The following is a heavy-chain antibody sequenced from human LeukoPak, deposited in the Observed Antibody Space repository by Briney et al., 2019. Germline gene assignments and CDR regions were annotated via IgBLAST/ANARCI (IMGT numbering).Heavy chain of an antibody. CDR3: VRSSRIPYCSGNSCYPTDFDF. Sequence: PGGSLRLSCATSGFSVSSYWLHWVRQSPAKGLVWVSRVNGNGRSTSYADSVKGRFTISRDNAKNTLYLHMTSLRVGDSAVYYCVRSSRIPYCSGNSCYPTDFDFWGQGTLVTVSS. D-gene: IGHD2-15*01. CDR2: VNGNGRST. J-gene: IGHJ4*02. CDR1: GFSVSSYW. V-gene: IGHV3-74*01.